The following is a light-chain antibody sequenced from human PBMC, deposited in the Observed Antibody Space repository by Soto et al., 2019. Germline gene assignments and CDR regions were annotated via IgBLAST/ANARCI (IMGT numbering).Light chain of an antibody. CDR2: DAS. CDR3: QQYGSSRNT. V-gene: IGKV3-11*01. CDR1: QSVSGY. J-gene: IGKJ2*01. Sequence: EIVLTQSPATLSLSPGERATLSCRTSQSVSGYLAWYQQKPGQAPRLLIYDASNRATGIPARFSGSGSGTDFTLTISRVEPEDFAVYYCQQYGSSRNTFGQGTKVDIK.